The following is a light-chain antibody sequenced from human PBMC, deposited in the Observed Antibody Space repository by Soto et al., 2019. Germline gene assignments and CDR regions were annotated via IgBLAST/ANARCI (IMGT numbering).Light chain of an antibody. Sequence: DIQMTQSPSTLSASVGDRVTITCRASQSISNWLAWYQQKPGKVPKLLIYKASSLEGGVPSRFSGRGSGTEFTLTISSRQPDDFATYYCQQYNTDSRAFGGGTKVEIK. CDR1: QSISNW. CDR2: KAS. J-gene: IGKJ4*01. V-gene: IGKV1-5*03. CDR3: QQYNTDSRA.